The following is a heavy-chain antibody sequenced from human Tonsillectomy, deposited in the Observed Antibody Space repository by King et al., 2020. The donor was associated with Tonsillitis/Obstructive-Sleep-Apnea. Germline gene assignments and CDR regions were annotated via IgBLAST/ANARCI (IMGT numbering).Heavy chain of an antibody. CDR3: ARRDYSTLYYYYYMDV. CDR1: GGSFSGYY. CDR2: INHSGST. Sequence: VRLQQWGAGLLKPSETLSLTCAVYGGSFSGYYWSWIRQPPGKGLEWIGEINHSGSTNYNPSLKSRVTISVDTSKNQFSLKVSSVTAADTAVYYCARRDYSTLYYYYYMDVWGEGTTVTVSS. J-gene: IGHJ6*03. V-gene: IGHV4-34*01. D-gene: IGHD4-11*01.